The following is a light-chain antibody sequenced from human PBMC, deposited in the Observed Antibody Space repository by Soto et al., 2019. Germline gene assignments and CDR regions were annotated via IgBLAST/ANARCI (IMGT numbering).Light chain of an antibody. J-gene: IGLJ1*01. V-gene: IGLV2-14*01. CDR1: SSDFGGYNH. CDR3: SSYTSSSTLEYV. Sequence: QSVLTQPASVSGSPVQSITISCTGTSSDFGGYNHVSWYQQHPGKAPKLMIYEVSNRASGVSNRFSGSKSGNTAFLTISGLQAEDGADYYCSSYTSSSTLEYVFGTGSKVTVL. CDR2: EVS.